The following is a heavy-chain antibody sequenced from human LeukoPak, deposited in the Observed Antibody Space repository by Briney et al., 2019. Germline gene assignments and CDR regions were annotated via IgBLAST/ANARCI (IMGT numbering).Heavy chain of an antibody. Sequence: ASVKVSCKASGGTFSSYAISWVRQAPGQGLECMGGFDPEDGETIYAQKFQGRVTMTEDTSTDTAYMELSSLRSEDTAVYYCATPDYGGNSPLDAFDIWGQGTMVTVSS. V-gene: IGHV1-24*01. CDR1: GGTFSSYA. J-gene: IGHJ3*02. D-gene: IGHD4-23*01. CDR3: ATPDYGGNSPLDAFDI. CDR2: FDPEDGET.